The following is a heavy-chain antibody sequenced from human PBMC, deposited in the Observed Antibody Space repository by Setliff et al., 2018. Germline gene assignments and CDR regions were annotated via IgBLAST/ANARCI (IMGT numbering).Heavy chain of an antibody. J-gene: IGHJ6*03. V-gene: IGHV1-24*01. Sequence: ASVKVSCKLSGKTLTELSIHWVRQAPGKGLEWMGGFDPDDGETVYAQKFQGRVTMTEDTSTNTAYMELSSLRSEDTAVYYCATCVGTSWYDYNFYMDVWGIG. CDR2: FDPDDGET. D-gene: IGHD1-26*01. CDR1: GKTLTELS. CDR3: ATCVGTSWYDYNFYMDV.